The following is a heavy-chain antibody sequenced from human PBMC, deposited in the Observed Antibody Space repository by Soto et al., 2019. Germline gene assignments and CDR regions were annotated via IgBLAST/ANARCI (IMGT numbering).Heavy chain of an antibody. CDR1: GGSISSYY. CDR3: ARSGGDCSGGSCYRYYYYYYMDV. Sequence: SETLSLTCTVSGGSISSYYWSWIRQPPGKGLEWIGYIYYSGSTNYNPSLKSRVTISVDTSKNQFSLKLSSVTAADTAVYYCARSGGDCSGGSCYRYYYYYYMDVWGKGTTVTVSS. V-gene: IGHV4-59*01. J-gene: IGHJ6*03. D-gene: IGHD2-15*01. CDR2: IYYSGST.